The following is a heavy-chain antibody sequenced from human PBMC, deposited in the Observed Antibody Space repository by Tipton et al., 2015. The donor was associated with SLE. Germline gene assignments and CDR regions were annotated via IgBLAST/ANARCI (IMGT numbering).Heavy chain of an antibody. CDR2: IHDSGST. D-gene: IGHD3-22*01. Sequence: LRLSCTVSGDSISNYYWSWIRQSPGKGLEWIGYIHDSGSTDYNPSLKSRVTISVDTSENQFSLKLSSVTAADTAVYYCARDSSGYYWFDPWGQGTLVTVSS. V-gene: IGHV4-59*01. J-gene: IGHJ5*02. CDR1: GDSISNYY. CDR3: ARDSSGYYWFDP.